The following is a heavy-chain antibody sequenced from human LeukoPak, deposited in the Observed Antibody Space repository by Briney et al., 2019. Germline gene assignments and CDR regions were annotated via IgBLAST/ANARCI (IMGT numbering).Heavy chain of an antibody. D-gene: IGHD2-2*01. CDR1: GFTFSSHA. J-gene: IGHJ4*02. Sequence: PGGSLRLSCAASGFTFSSHAMSWVRQVPGKGLEWVSVIGSGGSGGTSYADSVRGRFTMSRDDSKNTLFLQMNSLRAEDTAVYYCAKRGCDTTTCSYYFDYWGRGTLVTVSS. V-gene: IGHV3-23*01. CDR3: AKRGCDTTTCSYYFDY. CDR2: IGSGGSGGT.